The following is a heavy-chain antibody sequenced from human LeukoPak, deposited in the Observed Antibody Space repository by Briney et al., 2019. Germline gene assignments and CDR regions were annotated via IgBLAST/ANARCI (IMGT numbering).Heavy chain of an antibody. D-gene: IGHD2-2*01. CDR1: GFTFSSFG. Sequence: GGSLRLSCAASGFTFSSFGMHWVRQAPGKGLEWVALISYDRSNKYYADSVKGRFTISRDNSKNTLFLQMNSLRAEATAVYYCAKDARYCSSTSCYVRYYYGMDVWGQGTTVTVSS. CDR3: AKDARYCSSTSCYVRYYYGMDV. CDR2: ISYDRSNK. V-gene: IGHV3-30*18. J-gene: IGHJ6*02.